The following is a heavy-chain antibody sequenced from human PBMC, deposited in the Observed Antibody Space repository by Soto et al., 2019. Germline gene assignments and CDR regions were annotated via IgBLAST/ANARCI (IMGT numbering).Heavy chain of an antibody. D-gene: IGHD2-15*01. J-gene: IGHJ6*02. CDR2: IIPIFGTA. Sequence: QVQLVQSGAEVKKPGSSVKVSCKASGGTFSSYAISWVRQAPGQGLEWMGGIIPIFGTANYAQKFQGRVTITADESTGPAYMELSSLRSEDTAVYYCASGYCSGGSCYRPYYSYGMDVWGQGTTVTVSS. CDR1: GGTFSSYA. CDR3: ASGYCSGGSCYRPYYSYGMDV. V-gene: IGHV1-69*12.